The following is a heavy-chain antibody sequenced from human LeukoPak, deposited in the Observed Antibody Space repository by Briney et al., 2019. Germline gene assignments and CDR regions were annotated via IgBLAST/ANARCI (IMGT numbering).Heavy chain of an antibody. J-gene: IGHJ5*02. Sequence: SGGSLRLSCAASGFTFSSYWMHWVRQAPGKGLVWVSRINSDGSSTSYADSVKGRFTISRDNAKNTLYLQMNSLRAEDTAVYYCARDLEVRLVRFWFDPWGRGTLVTVSS. V-gene: IGHV3-74*01. D-gene: IGHD3-10*01. CDR3: ARDLEVRLVRFWFDP. CDR2: INSDGSST. CDR1: GFTFSSYW.